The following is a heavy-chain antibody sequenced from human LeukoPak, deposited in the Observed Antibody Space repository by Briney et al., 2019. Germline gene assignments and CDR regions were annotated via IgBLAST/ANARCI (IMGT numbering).Heavy chain of an antibody. J-gene: IGHJ5*02. Sequence: GASVKVSCKASGYTFTSYGISWVRQAPGQGLEWMGWINPNSGGTNYAQKFQGRATMTRDTSISTAYMELSRLRSDDTAVYYCARDLLGWRGKYFDPWGQGTLVTVSS. V-gene: IGHV1-2*02. CDR1: GYTFTSYG. CDR2: INPNSGGT. D-gene: IGHD2-15*01. CDR3: ARDLLGWRGKYFDP.